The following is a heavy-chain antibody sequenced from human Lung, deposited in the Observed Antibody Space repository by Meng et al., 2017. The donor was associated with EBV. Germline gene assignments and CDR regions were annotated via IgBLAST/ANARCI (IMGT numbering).Heavy chain of an antibody. V-gene: IGHV7-4-1*02. CDR3: ARLYCSGGSCYTIDY. Sequence: QIQLGQSWSEIEKPGASVKVSCKASGYTFTSYAMNWVRQAPGQGLEWMGWINTNTGNPTYAQGFTGRFVFSLDTSVSTAYLQISSLKAADTAVYYCARLYCSGGSCYTIDYWGQGTLVTVSS. J-gene: IGHJ4*02. D-gene: IGHD2-15*01. CDR2: INTNTGNP. CDR1: GYTFTSYA.